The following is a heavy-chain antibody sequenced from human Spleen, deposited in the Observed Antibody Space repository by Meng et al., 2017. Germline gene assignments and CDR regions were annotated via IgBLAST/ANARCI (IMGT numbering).Heavy chain of an antibody. CDR2: ISWDGGNT. V-gene: IGHV3-43D*03. CDR3: AKDRATAGIISPYNGKDV. CDR1: GFAFDDYA. J-gene: IGHJ6*02. D-gene: IGHD6-13*01. Sequence: GGSLRLSCAASGFAFDDYAMHWVRQAPGKGLEWVSLISWDGGNTYYADSVKGRFTISRDNSKNSLYLQMNSLRPEDTALYYCAKDRATAGIISPYNGKDVWGQGTTVTVSS.